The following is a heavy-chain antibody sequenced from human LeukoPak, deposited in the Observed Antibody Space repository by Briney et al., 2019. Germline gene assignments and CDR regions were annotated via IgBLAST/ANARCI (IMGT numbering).Heavy chain of an antibody. Sequence: PSETLSLTCTVSGDSISSYYWNWIRQPPGKGLEWIGYIYYTGRTNYNPSLKSRITLSLDTSRNQFSLKSNSVTAADTAVYYCARDSAAGANWFDPWGQGTLVTVSS. CDR1: GDSISSYY. CDR3: ARDSAAGANWFDP. V-gene: IGHV4-59*01. CDR2: IYYTGRT. J-gene: IGHJ5*02. D-gene: IGHD6-13*01.